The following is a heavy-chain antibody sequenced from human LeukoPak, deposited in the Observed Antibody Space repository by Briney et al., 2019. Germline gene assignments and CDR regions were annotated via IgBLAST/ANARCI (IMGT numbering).Heavy chain of an antibody. CDR3: ALLKARHYYDSSPIWVGFDY. D-gene: IGHD3-22*01. J-gene: IGHJ4*02. V-gene: IGHV1-8*01. CDR2: MNPNSGNT. Sequence: ASVKVSCKASGYTFTSYDINWVRQATGQGLEWMGWMNPNSGNTGYAQKFQGRVTMTRNTSISTAYMELSSLRSEDTAVYYCALLKARHYYDSSPIWVGFDYWGQGTLVTVSS. CDR1: GYTFTSYD.